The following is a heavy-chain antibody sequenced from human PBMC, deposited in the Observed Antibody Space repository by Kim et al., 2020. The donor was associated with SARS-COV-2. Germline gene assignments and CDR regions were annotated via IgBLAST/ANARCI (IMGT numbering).Heavy chain of an antibody. CDR2: ISYDGSNK. D-gene: IGHD3-10*01. CDR1: GFTFSSYA. J-gene: IGHJ6*02. V-gene: IGHV3-30*04. CDR3: ARDDLGMGFRRTDYYYGMDV. Sequence: GGSLRLSCAASGFTFSSYAMHWVRQAPGKGLEWVAVISYDGSNKYYADSVKGRFTISRDNSKNTLYLQMNSLRAEDTAVYYCARDDLGMGFRRTDYYYGMDVWGQGTTVTVSS.